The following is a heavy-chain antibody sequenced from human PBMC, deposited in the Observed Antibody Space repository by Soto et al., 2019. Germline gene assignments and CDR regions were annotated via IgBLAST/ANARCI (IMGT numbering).Heavy chain of an antibody. D-gene: IGHD3-16*01. Sequence: EVQLLESGGGLVQPGGSLRLSCAASGFNFKNYAMNWVRQAPGKGLEWASGISARGDSTYYADSVRGRFTISRDNSNNTLSLQMHILRVEDTAVYFCAKGGYYSLFDIWGQGTMVTVSA. CDR3: AKGGYYSLFDI. CDR2: ISARGDST. V-gene: IGHV3-23*01. J-gene: IGHJ3*02. CDR1: GFNFKNYA.